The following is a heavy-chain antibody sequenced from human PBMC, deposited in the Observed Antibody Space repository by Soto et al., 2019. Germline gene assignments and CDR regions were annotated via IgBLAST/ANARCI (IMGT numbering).Heavy chain of an antibody. D-gene: IGHD2-15*01. CDR2: IYYRGRT. CDR3: ARLVAATLGFDY. Sequence: QVQLQESGPGLVKPSQTLSLTCTVSGGSISSGDYYWSWIRQPPGKGLEWIGYIYYRGRTYYNPSLKSQXXIXLXKSNNHFSLKLSPVTAADTAVYYCARLVAATLGFDYWGQGTLVTVSS. CDR1: GGSISSGDYY. J-gene: IGHJ4*02. V-gene: IGHV4-30-4*01.